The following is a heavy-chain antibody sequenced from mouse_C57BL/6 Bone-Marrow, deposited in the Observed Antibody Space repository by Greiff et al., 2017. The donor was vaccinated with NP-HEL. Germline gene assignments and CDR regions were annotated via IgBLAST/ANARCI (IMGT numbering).Heavy chain of an antibody. Sequence: QVQLKESGPELVKPGASVKISCKASGYAFSSSWMNWVKQRPGKGLEWIGRIYPGDGDTNYNGKFKGKATLTADKSSSTAYMQRSSLTSEDSAVYFCARAGDITTDYWGQGTTLTVSS. CDR1: GYAFSSSW. V-gene: IGHV1-82*01. D-gene: IGHD1-1*01. J-gene: IGHJ2*01. CDR2: IYPGDGDT. CDR3: ARAGDITTDY.